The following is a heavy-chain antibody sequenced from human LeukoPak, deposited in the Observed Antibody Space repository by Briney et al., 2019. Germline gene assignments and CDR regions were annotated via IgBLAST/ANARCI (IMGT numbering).Heavy chain of an antibody. Sequence: KPSETLSLTCTVSGASISSSYYYWSWIRQPPGKGLEWIGYIYYSGSTYYNPSLKSRVTISVDTSKNQFSLKLSFVTAADTAVYYCARELPYGSGSKPFVGNAFDIWGQGTMVTVSS. D-gene: IGHD3-10*01. CDR3: ARELPYGSGSKPFVGNAFDI. CDR1: GASISSSYYY. V-gene: IGHV4-30-4*01. J-gene: IGHJ3*02. CDR2: IYYSGST.